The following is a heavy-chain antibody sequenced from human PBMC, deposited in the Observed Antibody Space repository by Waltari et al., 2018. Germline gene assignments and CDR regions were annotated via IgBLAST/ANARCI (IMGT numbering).Heavy chain of an antibody. D-gene: IGHD3-16*01. V-gene: IGHV1-46*04. J-gene: IGHJ4*02. CDR2: VNPNGGST. CDR3: ARAGSIIIWGVAE. Sequence: QVQLVQSGAEVKKPGASVKVSCKASGYTFTNFHMHWLRQAPGQGLEWMGIVNPNGGSTTYAQKLKDRVTMTRDTSTSTVYMELSSLRSEDTAVYYCARAGSIIIWGVAEWGQGTLVTVSS. CDR1: GYTFTNFH.